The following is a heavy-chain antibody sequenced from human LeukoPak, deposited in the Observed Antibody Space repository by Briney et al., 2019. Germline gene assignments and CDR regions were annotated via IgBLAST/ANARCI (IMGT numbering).Heavy chain of an antibody. V-gene: IGHV4-39*01. CDR1: GGSISSSSYY. J-gene: IGHJ4*02. Sequence: SETLSLTCTVSGGSISSSSYYWGWIRQPPGKGLEWIGSIYYSGSTYYDPSLKSRVTISVDTSKNQFSLKLSSVTAADTAVYYCARVGGSGSYTVIFDYWGQGTLVTVSS. CDR3: ARVGGSGSYTVIFDY. D-gene: IGHD1-26*01. CDR2: IYYSGST.